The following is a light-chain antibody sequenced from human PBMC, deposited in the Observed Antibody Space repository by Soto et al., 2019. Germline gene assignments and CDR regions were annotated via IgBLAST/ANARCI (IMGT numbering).Light chain of an antibody. CDR3: ISYAGSYNFV. CDR2: GVS. Sequence: QSVLTQPPSASGSPGQSVTISCTGTSSDVGGYNYVSWYQQHPGKAPKLMVYGVSKWPSGVPDRFSGSKSGNTASLTVSGLQAEDEAEYYCISYAGSYNFVFGTGTKVTVL. CDR1: SSDVGGYNY. V-gene: IGLV2-8*01. J-gene: IGLJ1*01.